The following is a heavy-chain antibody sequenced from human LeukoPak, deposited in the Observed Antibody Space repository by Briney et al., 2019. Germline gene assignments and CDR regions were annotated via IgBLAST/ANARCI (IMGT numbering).Heavy chain of an antibody. CDR1: GYTFTSYG. V-gene: IGHV1-18*01. D-gene: IGHD3-22*01. CDR3: ASYDSSGYYLSY. CDR2: ISAYNGNT. Sequence: ASVKVSCKASGYTFTSYGISWVRQAPGQGLEWMGWISAYNGNTNYAQKLQGRVTMTTDTSTSTAYMELRSLRSDDTAVYYCASYDSSGYYLSYWGQGTLVTVSS. J-gene: IGHJ4*02.